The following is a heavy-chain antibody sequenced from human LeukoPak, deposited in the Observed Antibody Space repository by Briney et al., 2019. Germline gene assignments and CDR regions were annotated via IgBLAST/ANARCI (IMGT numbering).Heavy chain of an antibody. V-gene: IGHV3-23*01. CDR1: GFTFSSYA. Sequence: GRSLRLSCADSGFTFSSYAMSWVRQAPGKGLEWVSSISGSGGSTYYADSVKGRFTISRDNSKNTLYLQMNSLRGEDTAVYYCAKDREGTTADYFDYWGQGTLVTVSS. D-gene: IGHD1-7*01. CDR3: AKDREGTTADYFDY. J-gene: IGHJ4*02. CDR2: ISGSGGST.